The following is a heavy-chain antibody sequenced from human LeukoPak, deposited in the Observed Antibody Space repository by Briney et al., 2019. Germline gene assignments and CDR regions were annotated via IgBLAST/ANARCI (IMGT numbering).Heavy chain of an antibody. D-gene: IGHD1-26*01. CDR2: ISSDGGST. CDR1: GIIFSNYA. J-gene: IGHJ2*01. CDR3: ARGRQGAKTRYFDL. Sequence: GRSLSLACAASGIIFSNYAIHWVRQGPGKGLECISTISSDGGSTYYANSVRGRFTISRDNSKNTLYLQMGSLRAEDMAVYYCARGRQGAKTRYFDLWGHGTLVTVSS. V-gene: IGHV3-64*01.